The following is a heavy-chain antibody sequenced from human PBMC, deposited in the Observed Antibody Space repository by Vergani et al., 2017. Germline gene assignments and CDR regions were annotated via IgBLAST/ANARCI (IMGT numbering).Heavy chain of an antibody. CDR2: IKQDGSEK. D-gene: IGHD4-17*01. V-gene: IGHV3-7*01. Sequence: EVQLVESGGGLVQPGGSLRLSCAASGFTFSSYWMSWVRQAPGKGLEWVANIKQDGSEKYYVDSVKGRFTISRDNAKNSLYLQMNSLRAEDTAVYYCARDGVGYGDFLVDYWGQGTLVTVSS. CDR1: GFTFSSYW. J-gene: IGHJ4*02. CDR3: ARDGVGYGDFLVDY.